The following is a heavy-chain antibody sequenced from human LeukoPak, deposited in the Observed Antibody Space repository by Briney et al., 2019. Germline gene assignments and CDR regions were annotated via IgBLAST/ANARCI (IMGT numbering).Heavy chain of an antibody. J-gene: IGHJ3*02. Sequence: GESLKISCKGSGFSFPNYWIGWVRQMPGKGLEWLGIIYPEDSDTRYSPSFQGRVTMSADTSIMTAYLHWSSLKASDTAMYYCARETFGGTAFDIWGQGTMVTVSS. CDR3: ARETFGGTAFDI. CDR1: GFSFPNYW. CDR2: IYPEDSDT. D-gene: IGHD3-10*01. V-gene: IGHV5-51*01.